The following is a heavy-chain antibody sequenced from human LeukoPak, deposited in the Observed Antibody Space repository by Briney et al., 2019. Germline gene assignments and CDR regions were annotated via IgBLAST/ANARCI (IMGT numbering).Heavy chain of an antibody. CDR1: GFTLSSYA. Sequence: PGGSLRLSCVASGFTLSSYAMSWVRQAPGKGMEWVSFISGSGGSTYYTDSVKGRFTISRDNSKNTLYLQMNSLRAEDTAVYYCAKICYGIVGSEGDYFDYWGQGTLVTVSS. J-gene: IGHJ4*02. CDR3: AKICYGIVGSEGDYFDY. V-gene: IGHV3-23*01. CDR2: ISGSGGST. D-gene: IGHD1-26*01.